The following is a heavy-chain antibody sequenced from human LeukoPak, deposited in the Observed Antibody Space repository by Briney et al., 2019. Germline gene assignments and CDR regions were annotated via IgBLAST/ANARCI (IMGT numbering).Heavy chain of an antibody. V-gene: IGHV1-18*01. CDR3: ARAGGNYHGSGSYAFDI. Sequence: ASVKVSCKASGYTFSTYDITWVRQAPGQGLGWMGWISVYDGNTDYAQKLQGRVTMTTDTSTSTAYMELTSLRSDDTAVYYCARAGGNYHGSGSYAFDIWGQGTMVTVSS. J-gene: IGHJ3*02. CDR2: ISVYDGNT. D-gene: IGHD3-10*01. CDR1: GYTFSTYD.